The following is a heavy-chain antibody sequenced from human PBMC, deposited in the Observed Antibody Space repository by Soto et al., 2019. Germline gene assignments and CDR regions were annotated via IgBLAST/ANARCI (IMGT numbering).Heavy chain of an antibody. CDR1: GGSISSYY. J-gene: IGHJ4*02. V-gene: IGHV4-59*08. CDR2: IYYSGST. Sequence: SETLSLTCTVSGGSISSYYWSWIRQPPGKGLEWIGYIYYSGSTNYNPSLKSRVTISVDTSKNQFSLKLSSVTAADTAVYYCARHPRRAHYFDYWGQGTLVTVSS. CDR3: ARHPRRAHYFDY.